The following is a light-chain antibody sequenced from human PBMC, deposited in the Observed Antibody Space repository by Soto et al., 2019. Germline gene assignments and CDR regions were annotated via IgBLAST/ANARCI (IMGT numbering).Light chain of an antibody. CDR1: SSDVGGYNY. Sequence: QSVLTQPASVSGSPGQSITISCTGTSSDVGGYNYVSWYQQHPGKAPKLMIFDVTNRPSGDSNRFSGSKSGNSASLTISGLQAEDEADYYCSSYTSCNTWVFGGGTKLTVL. CDR3: SSYTSCNTWV. CDR2: DVT. V-gene: IGLV2-14*03. J-gene: IGLJ3*02.